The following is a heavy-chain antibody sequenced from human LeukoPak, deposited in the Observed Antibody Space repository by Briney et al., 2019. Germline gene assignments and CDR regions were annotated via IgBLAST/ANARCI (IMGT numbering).Heavy chain of an antibody. CDR1: GGTFSSYA. CDR3: ARNYDSSGYYQYYFDY. D-gene: IGHD3-22*01. J-gene: IGHJ4*02. Sequence: ASAKVSCKASGGTFSSYAISWVRQAPGQGLEWMGGIIPIFGTANYAQKFQGRVTITADESTSTAYMELSSLRSEDTAVYYCARNYDSSGYYQYYFDYWGQGTLVTVSS. CDR2: IIPIFGTA. V-gene: IGHV1-69*13.